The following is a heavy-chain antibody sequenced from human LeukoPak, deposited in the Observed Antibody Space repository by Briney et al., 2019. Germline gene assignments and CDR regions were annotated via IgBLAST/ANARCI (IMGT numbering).Heavy chain of an antibody. CDR1: GYTFTIYG. CDR3: ARVRTSGQLVLGNWFDP. J-gene: IGHJ5*02. V-gene: IGHV1-18*01. CDR2: ISAYNGNT. D-gene: IGHD6-13*01. Sequence: ASVKVSCKASGYTFTIYGISWVRQAPGQGLEWMGWISAYNGNTNYAQKLQGRVTMTTDTSTSTAYMELRSLRSDDTAVYYCARVRTSGQLVLGNWFDPWGQGTLVTVSS.